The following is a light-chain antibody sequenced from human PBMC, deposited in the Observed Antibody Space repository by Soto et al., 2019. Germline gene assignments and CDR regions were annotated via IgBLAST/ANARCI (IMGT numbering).Light chain of an antibody. CDR3: CSYAGSATYV. V-gene: IGLV2-23*01. CDR1: TSDVGSYSL. Sequence: QSVLTQPASVSGSPGQSITISCTGTTSDVGSYSLVSWYQQHPGKAPKLMIYEGTKRPSGVSNRFSGSKSGNTASLTISGLQAEDEADYYCCSYAGSATYVFGTGTKLPS. CDR2: EGT. J-gene: IGLJ1*01.